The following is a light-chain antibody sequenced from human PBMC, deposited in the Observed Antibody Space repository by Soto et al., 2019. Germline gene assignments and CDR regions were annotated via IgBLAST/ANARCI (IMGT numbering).Light chain of an antibody. CDR1: QGSSSF. CDR3: QQLNAYPLT. J-gene: IGKJ4*01. CDR2: IAS. V-gene: IGKV1-9*01. Sequence: IPLTQSPSSLSASIGDRVTITCRASQGSSSFLAWYQQKPGKAPRLLISIASTLQSGVPSRFSGRGSGTDFTLTISSLQPEDFATYFCQQLNAYPLTFGGGTKVEIK.